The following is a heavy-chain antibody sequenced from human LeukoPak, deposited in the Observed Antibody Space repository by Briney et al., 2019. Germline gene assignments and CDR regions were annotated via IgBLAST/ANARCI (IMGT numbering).Heavy chain of an antibody. Sequence: GVLRLSCAASGFTFSIYAMHWVRQAPGKGLEWVAVISYDGSNKYYADSVKGRFTISRDNSKNTLYLQMNSLRAEDTAVYYCANRPAAAGFLWGQGTLVTVSS. D-gene: IGHD6-13*01. CDR3: ANRPAAAGFL. CDR1: GFTFSIYA. V-gene: IGHV3-30-3*01. J-gene: IGHJ4*02. CDR2: ISYDGSNK.